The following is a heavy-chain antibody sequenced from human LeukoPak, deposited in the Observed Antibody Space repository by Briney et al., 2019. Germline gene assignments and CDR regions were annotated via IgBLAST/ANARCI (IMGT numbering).Heavy chain of an antibody. CDR3: ARDPRYGDYDDY. Sequence: PGGSLRLSCAASGFTFSSYAMHWVRQAPGKGLEWVAVISYDGSNKYYADSVKGRFTISRDNSKNTLYLQMNSLRAEDTAVYYCARDPRYGDYDDYWGQGTLVTVSS. D-gene: IGHD4-17*01. V-gene: IGHV3-30-3*01. CDR2: ISYDGSNK. CDR1: GFTFSSYA. J-gene: IGHJ4*02.